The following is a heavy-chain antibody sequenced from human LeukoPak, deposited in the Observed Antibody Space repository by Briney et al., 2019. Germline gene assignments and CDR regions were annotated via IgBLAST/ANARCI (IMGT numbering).Heavy chain of an antibody. CDR3: ARLIAVAGLFDY. D-gene: IGHD6-19*01. CDR1: GGSFSGYY. V-gene: IGHV4-34*01. CDR2: INHSGST. Sequence: SETLSLTCAVYGGSFSGYYWSWIRQPPGKGLEWIGEINHSGSTNYNPSLTSRVTISVDTSKNQFSLKLSSVTAADTAVYYCARLIAVAGLFDYWGQGTLVTVSS. J-gene: IGHJ4*02.